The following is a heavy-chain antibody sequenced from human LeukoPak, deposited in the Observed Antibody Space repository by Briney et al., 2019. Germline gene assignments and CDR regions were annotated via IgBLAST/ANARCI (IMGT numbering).Heavy chain of an antibody. Sequence: ASVKVSCKASGYTFTSYDINWVRQATGQGLEWMGWMNPNSGNTGYAQKFQGRVTITRNTSISTAYMELSSLRSEDTAVYYCARGPGRRYQPYYYYYMDVWGKGTTVTVSS. V-gene: IGHV1-8*03. CDR2: MNPNSGNT. CDR3: ARGPGRRYQPYYYYYMDV. J-gene: IGHJ6*03. D-gene: IGHD2-2*01. CDR1: GYTFTSYD.